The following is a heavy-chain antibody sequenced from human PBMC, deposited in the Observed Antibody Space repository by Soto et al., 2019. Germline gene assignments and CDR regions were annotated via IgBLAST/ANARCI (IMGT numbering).Heavy chain of an antibody. V-gene: IGHV3-73*01. D-gene: IGHD2-15*01. CDR2: IRGETNSYAT. Sequence: EVQLVESGGGLVQPGGSLKLSCAASGFTFSGSAMHWVRQASGKGLEWVGRIRGETNSYATSYAASVKGRFTISRDDSKNTAYLQMNSLKTEDTAVYYCTRQRYCAGGSGHLFDYWGQGTLVTVSS. CDR1: GFTFSGSA. J-gene: IGHJ4*02. CDR3: TRQRYCAGGSGHLFDY.